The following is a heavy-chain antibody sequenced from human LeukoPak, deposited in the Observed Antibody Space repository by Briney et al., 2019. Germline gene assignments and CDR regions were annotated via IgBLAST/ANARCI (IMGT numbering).Heavy chain of an antibody. CDR2: ISSSGSTI. D-gene: IGHD3-10*01. CDR3: TRSFITEFDP. Sequence: GGSLRLSCAASGFTFSSYEMNWVRQAPGKGLEWVSYISSSGSTIYYADSVKGRFTISRDNAKNTLYLQMNSLRAEDTAVYYCTRSFITEFDPWGQGTLVTVSS. CDR1: GFTFSSYE. V-gene: IGHV3-48*03. J-gene: IGHJ5*02.